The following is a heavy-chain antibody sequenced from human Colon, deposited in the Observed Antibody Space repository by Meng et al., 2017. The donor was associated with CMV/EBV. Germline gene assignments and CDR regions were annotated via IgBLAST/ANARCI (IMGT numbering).Heavy chain of an antibody. J-gene: IGHJ4*02. CDR1: GISFSTTG. Sequence: GGSLRLSCAVSGISFSTTGMYWVRQAPGKGLEWVTFIRYDGSNEYYVDSVKGRFTISRDNSKNTVYLQMHSLRPEDTAVYYCAKLSGTETFFDFWGQGTLVTVSS. CDR3: AKLSGTETFFDF. D-gene: IGHD2/OR15-2a*01. V-gene: IGHV3-30*02. CDR2: IRYDGSNE.